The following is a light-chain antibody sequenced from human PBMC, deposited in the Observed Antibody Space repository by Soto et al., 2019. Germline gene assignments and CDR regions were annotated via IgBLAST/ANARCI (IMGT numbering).Light chain of an antibody. J-gene: IGKJ4*01. Sequence: DIQMTQSPSSLSASLGDRVTITCRASQGIGVYLAWFQQKPGKVPKLLIYAASTLQSGVPSLFSGSGSGTDFTLTISSLQPEDFATYYCQKYNSAPLTVGGGTKVEIK. CDR1: QGIGVY. CDR2: AAS. CDR3: QKYNSAPLT. V-gene: IGKV1-27*01.